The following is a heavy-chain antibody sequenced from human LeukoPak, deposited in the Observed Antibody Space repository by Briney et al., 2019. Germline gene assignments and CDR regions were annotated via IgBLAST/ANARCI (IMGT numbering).Heavy chain of an antibody. V-gene: IGHV4-59*01. CDR2: VYYTGST. CDR1: GGSISSYY. Sequence: PSETLSLTCTVSGGSISSYYWSWVRQPPGKGLEWIGFVYYTGSTNYSPSLKSRVTISVDTSKNQFSLKLRSVTAADTAVYYCARISSSNWYNERGAFDVWGQGTMVTVSS. D-gene: IGHD6-13*01. J-gene: IGHJ3*01. CDR3: ARISSSNWYNERGAFDV.